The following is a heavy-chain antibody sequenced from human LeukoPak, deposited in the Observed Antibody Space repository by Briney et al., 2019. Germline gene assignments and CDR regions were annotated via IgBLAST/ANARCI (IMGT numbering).Heavy chain of an antibody. D-gene: IGHD5-18*01. CDR1: GGTFSSYA. Sequence: ASVKVSCKASGGTFSSYAISWVRQAPGQGLEWMGGIIPIFGTANYAQKFQGRVTITADESTSTAYMELSSLRSEDTAVYYCARLYSGHSYDPFDYWGQGTLVTVSS. CDR2: IIPIFGTA. J-gene: IGHJ4*02. V-gene: IGHV1-69*13. CDR3: ARLYSGHSYDPFDY.